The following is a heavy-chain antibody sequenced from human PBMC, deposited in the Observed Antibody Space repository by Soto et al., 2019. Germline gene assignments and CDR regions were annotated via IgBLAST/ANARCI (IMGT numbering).Heavy chain of an antibody. D-gene: IGHD2-15*01. CDR2: IYYSGST. Sequence: PSETLSLTCTVSGGSISSGGYYWSWIRQHPGKGLEWIGYIYYSGSTYYNPSLKSRVTISVDTSKNQFSLKLSSVTAADTAVYYCARAEYCSGGSCYSFNAFDIWGQGTMVTVSS. V-gene: IGHV4-31*03. J-gene: IGHJ3*02. CDR3: ARAEYCSGGSCYSFNAFDI. CDR1: GGSISSGGYY.